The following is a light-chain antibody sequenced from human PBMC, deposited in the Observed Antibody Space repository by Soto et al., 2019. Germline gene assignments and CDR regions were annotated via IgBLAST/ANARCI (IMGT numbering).Light chain of an antibody. Sequence: QPVLTQSSSASASLGSSVKLTCTLSSGHSSYTIAWHQQQPGKAPRYLMKLERSGSYNKGSGVPDRFSGSSSGADRYLTISNIPSEDEADYYCETWDSNTFVVFGGGTKLTVL. CDR1: SGHSSYT. CDR2: LERSGSY. V-gene: IGLV4-60*03. J-gene: IGLJ2*01. CDR3: ETWDSNTFVV.